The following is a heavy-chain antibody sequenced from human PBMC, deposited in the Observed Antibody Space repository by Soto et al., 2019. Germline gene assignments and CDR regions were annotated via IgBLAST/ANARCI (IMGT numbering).Heavy chain of an antibody. CDR3: ATIWYSSSWYPFLDY. V-gene: IGHV5-10-1*01. J-gene: IGHJ4*02. D-gene: IGHD6-13*01. CDR2: IDPSDSFT. Sequence: GESLKISCKGSGYSFINYWISWVRQMPGKGLEWMGRIDPSDSFTNYSPSFQGHVTISADKSISTAYLQWTSLKASDTAMYYCATIWYSSSWYPFLDYRGQGTLVTVSS. CDR1: GYSFINYW.